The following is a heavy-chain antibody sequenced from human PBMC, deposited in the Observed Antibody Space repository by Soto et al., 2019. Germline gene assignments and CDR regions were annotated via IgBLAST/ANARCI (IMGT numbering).Heavy chain of an antibody. CDR2: ISYDGSNK. J-gene: IGHJ1*01. D-gene: IGHD3-16*01. CDR3: SAEGEQTEALQH. Sequence: ESGGGVVQPGRSLRLSCAASGFTFSSYGMHWVRQAPGKGLEWVAVISYDGSNKYYADSVKGRFTISRDNSKNTLYLQMNSLRAEDTAVYYCSAEGEQTEALQHWGQGTLVTVSS. V-gene: IGHV3-30*03. CDR1: GFTFSSYG.